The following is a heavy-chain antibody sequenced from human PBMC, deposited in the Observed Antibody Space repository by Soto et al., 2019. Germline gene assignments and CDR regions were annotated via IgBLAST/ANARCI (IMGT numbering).Heavy chain of an antibody. J-gene: IGHJ4*02. Sequence: PSETLSLTCAVYGGSFSGYYWSWIRQPPGKGLEWIGEINHSGSTNYNPSLKSRVTISVDTSKNQFSLKLSSVTAADTAVYYCARSRDGYKSGGYWGQGTLVTVSS. CDR3: ARSRDGYKSGGY. V-gene: IGHV4-34*01. CDR1: GGSFSGYY. D-gene: IGHD5-12*01. CDR2: INHSGST.